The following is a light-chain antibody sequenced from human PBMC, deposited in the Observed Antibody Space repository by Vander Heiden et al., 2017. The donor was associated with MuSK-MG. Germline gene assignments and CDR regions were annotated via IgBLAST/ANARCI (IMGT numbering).Light chain of an antibody. J-gene: IGLJ1*01. CDR2: DVS. Sequence: SALPQPASVSGSPGQSITISCTGTSSDVGSFNLVSWYQHHQGKTPKLIIYDVSERPSGVSNHFSGSKSNNTASLTISGLQAEDEADYYCCSYAHSSSYVFGSGTKVTVL. V-gene: IGLV2-23*02. CDR3: CSYAHSSSYV. CDR1: SSDVGSFNL.